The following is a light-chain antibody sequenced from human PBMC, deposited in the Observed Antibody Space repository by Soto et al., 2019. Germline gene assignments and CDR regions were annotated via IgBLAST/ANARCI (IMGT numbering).Light chain of an antibody. Sequence: EVVLTQSPATLSLSPGEKATLSCRASQDINTYLGWYQQNPGQPPRLLIYDASNRASGIPARFSGSGSGTDFTLTINSLEPEDFAIYYCQHRYNWPLTFGAGTKVEIK. CDR1: QDINTY. J-gene: IGKJ4*01. V-gene: IGKV3-11*01. CDR2: DAS. CDR3: QHRYNWPLT.